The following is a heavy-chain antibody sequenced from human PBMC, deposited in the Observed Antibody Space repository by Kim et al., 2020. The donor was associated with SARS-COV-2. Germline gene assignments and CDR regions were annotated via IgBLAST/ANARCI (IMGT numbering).Heavy chain of an antibody. V-gene: IGHV4-39*01. CDR2: IYYSGST. D-gene: IGHD6-13*01. J-gene: IGHJ4*02. CDR3: ARHPRSIAGNYFDY. Sequence: SETLSLTCTVSGGSISSSSYYWGWIRQPPGKGLEWIGSIYYSGSTYYNPSLKSRVTISVDTSKNQFSLKLSSVTAADTAVYYCARHPRSIAGNYFDYWGQGTLVTVSS. CDR1: GGSISSSSYY.